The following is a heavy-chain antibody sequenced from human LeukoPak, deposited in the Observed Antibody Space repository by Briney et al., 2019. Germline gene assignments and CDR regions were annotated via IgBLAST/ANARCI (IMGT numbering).Heavy chain of an antibody. Sequence: SETLSLTCTVSGGSISSSSYYWGWIRQPPGKGLEWIGSIYYSGSTYYNPSLKSRVTISVDTSKNQFSLQLNSVTPEDTAVYYCAREHSSSWYFDYWGQGTLVTVSS. J-gene: IGHJ4*02. CDR3: AREHSSSWYFDY. CDR1: GGSISSSSYY. V-gene: IGHV4-39*07. D-gene: IGHD6-13*01. CDR2: IYYSGST.